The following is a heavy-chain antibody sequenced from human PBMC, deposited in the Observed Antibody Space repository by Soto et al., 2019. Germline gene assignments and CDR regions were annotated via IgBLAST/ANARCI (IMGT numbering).Heavy chain of an antibody. CDR1: GDSLNSGAYY. Sequence: PAETLSLSCAVSGDSLNSGAYYWTWNRQSPGRGLEWIVHIYHTGTTNYNPSLRSRLTISLDTSKKHFSLTLRSVNAVDTGVYYCTRSWAGDGYAPWGQGTLVTVSS. D-gene: IGHD5-12*01. J-gene: IGHJ5*02. CDR3: TRSWAGDGYAP. V-gene: IGHV4-61*03. CDR2: IYHTGTT.